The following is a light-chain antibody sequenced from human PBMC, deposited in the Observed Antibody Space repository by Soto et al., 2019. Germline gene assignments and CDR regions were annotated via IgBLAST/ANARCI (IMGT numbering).Light chain of an antibody. V-gene: IGLV1-47*01. CDR1: TSNIGSNF. CDR3: AAWDDSLSGLV. Sequence: QSVLTQPPSASGTPGQRVTISCSGSTSNIGSNFVYWYQQLPGTAPNLLIYRNNQRPSGVPDRFSGSKSGTSASLAISGLRSEDEGDYYCAAWDDSLSGLVFGGGTKVTVL. CDR2: RNN. J-gene: IGLJ2*01.